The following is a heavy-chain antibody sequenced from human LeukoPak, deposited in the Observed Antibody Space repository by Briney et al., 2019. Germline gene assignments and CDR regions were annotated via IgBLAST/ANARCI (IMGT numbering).Heavy chain of an antibody. CDR1: GYSFTSYW. D-gene: IGHD6-6*01. Sequence: GESLKISCKGSGYSFTSYWIGWVRQMPGKGLEWMGIIYPGDSDTRYSPSFQGQVTISADKSISTAYLQWSSLKASDTAMYYCARGFECSSSSEEVICWFDPWGQGTLVTVSS. CDR2: IYPGDSDT. J-gene: IGHJ5*02. CDR3: ARGFECSSSSEEVICWFDP. V-gene: IGHV5-51*01.